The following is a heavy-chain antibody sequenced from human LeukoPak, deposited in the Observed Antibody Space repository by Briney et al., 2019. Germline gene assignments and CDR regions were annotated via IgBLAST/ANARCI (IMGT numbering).Heavy chain of an antibody. CDR2: IYISGST. J-gene: IGHJ4*02. D-gene: IGHD6-13*01. CDR1: GGSISSYY. Sequence: SETLSRNCTVSGGSISSYYWSWIRQPAGKGLGWVGCIYISGSTNYNPSLKSRVTMSVDTSKHQSSLKLSSVTAADTAVYYSARGYAGYSSSWLDYWGQGTLVTVSS. CDR3: ARGYAGYSSSWLDY. V-gene: IGHV4-4*07.